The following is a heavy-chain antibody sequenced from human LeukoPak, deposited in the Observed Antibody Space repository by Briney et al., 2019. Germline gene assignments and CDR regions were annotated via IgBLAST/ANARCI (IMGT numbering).Heavy chain of an antibody. CDR3: ATALSYYGAGSFYIGF. CDR1: GYTLIELS. D-gene: IGHD3-10*01. Sequence: ASVKVSCKVSGYTLIELSLHWVRQAPGKRPEWRGGLDPEYGKIIYSQKFRGRLTLIEDTSTDTAYMELSSLRSEDTAVYYCATALSYYGAGSFYIGFWGQGSLLT. V-gene: IGHV1-24*01. CDR2: LDPEYGKI. J-gene: IGHJ1*01.